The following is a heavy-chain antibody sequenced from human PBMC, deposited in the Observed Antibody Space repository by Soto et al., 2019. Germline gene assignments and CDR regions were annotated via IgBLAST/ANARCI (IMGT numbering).Heavy chain of an antibody. D-gene: IGHD3-22*01. J-gene: IGHJ4*02. CDR2: ISAYNGNT. CDR3: ARDLQPYYDSSGLDY. CDR1: GYTFTSYG. V-gene: IGHV1-18*04. Sequence: GSVKVSCKASGYTFTSYGISWVRQAPGQGLEWMGWISAYNGNTNYAQKLQGRVTMTTDTSTSTAYMELRSLRSDDTAVYYCARDLQPYYDSSGLDYWGQGTLVTVSS.